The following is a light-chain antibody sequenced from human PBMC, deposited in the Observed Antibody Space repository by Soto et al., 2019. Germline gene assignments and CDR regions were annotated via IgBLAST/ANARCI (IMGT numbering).Light chain of an antibody. CDR1: QSVSSNY. CDR2: DAS. Sequence: ESVLPGGPGTLSLSPGERATLSCRASQSVSSNYLAWYQQKPGQAPRLLMYDASSRATRIPDRFSGSRSGTDFTLTISRLDPQEFALYYCQQYSSSRTFGQATTV. V-gene: IGKV3-20*01. CDR3: QQYSSSRT. J-gene: IGKJ1*01.